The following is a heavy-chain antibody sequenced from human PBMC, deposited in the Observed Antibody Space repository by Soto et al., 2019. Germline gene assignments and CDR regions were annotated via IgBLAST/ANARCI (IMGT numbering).Heavy chain of an antibody. Sequence: QVQLVESGGGVVQPGRSLRLSCAASGFTFSSYAMHWVRQAPGKGLEWVAVISYDGSNKYYADSVKGRFTISRDNSKNTLYLQMNSLRAEDTAVYYCARGGVVVAATSFDYWGQGTLVTVSS. CDR1: GFTFSSYA. CDR2: ISYDGSNK. J-gene: IGHJ4*02. CDR3: ARGGVVVAATSFDY. D-gene: IGHD2-15*01. V-gene: IGHV3-30-3*01.